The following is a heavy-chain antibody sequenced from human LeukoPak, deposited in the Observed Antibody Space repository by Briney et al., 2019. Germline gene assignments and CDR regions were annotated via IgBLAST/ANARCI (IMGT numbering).Heavy chain of an antibody. V-gene: IGHV4-30-2*01. CDR1: GGSISSGGYY. CDR3: ARSRDGYNDAFDI. Sequence: SQTLSLTCTVSGGSISSGGYYWSWIRQPPGKGLEWIGYIYHSGSTYYNPSLKSRVTISVDTSKNQFSLKLSSVTAADTAVYYCARSRDGYNDAFDIWGQGTMVTVSS. CDR2: IYHSGST. J-gene: IGHJ3*02. D-gene: IGHD5-24*01.